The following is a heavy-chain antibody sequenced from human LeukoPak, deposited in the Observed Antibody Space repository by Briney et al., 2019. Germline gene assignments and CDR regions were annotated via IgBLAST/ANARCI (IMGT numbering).Heavy chain of an antibody. Sequence: GGSLRLSCAASGFTFSSYEMNWVRQAPGKGLEWVSYISSSGSTIYYADSVKGRFTISRDNSKNTLYLQMNSLRAEDTAVYYCAKGSSSSWYDAFDIWGQGTMVTVSS. V-gene: IGHV3-48*03. CDR2: ISSSGSTI. CDR3: AKGSSSSWYDAFDI. CDR1: GFTFSSYE. J-gene: IGHJ3*02. D-gene: IGHD6-13*01.